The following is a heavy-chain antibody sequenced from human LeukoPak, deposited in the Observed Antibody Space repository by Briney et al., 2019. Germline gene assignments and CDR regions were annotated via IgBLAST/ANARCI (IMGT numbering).Heavy chain of an antibody. V-gene: IGHV3-48*01. J-gene: IGHJ5*02. D-gene: IGHD1-1*01. CDR1: GFTFSSYG. CDR2: ISSSSSTI. CDR3: ARARWSLYNNWFDP. Sequence: PGGSLRLSCAASGFTFSSYGMSWVRQAPGKGLEWVSYISSSSSTIYYADSVKGRFTISRDNAKNSLYLQMNSLRAEDTAVYYCARARWSLYNNWFDPWGQGTLVTVSS.